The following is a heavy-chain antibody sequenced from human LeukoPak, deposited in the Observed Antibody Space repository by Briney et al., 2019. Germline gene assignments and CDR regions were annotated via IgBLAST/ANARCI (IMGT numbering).Heavy chain of an antibody. Sequence: SETLSLTCTVSGGSISSYYWSWIRQPAGKGLEWIGRIYTSGSTNYNPSLKSRVTMSVDTSKNQFSLKLSSVTAADTAVYYCAREGDYYDSSQADYWGQGTLVTVSS. V-gene: IGHV4-4*07. CDR3: AREGDYYDSSQADY. CDR2: IYTSGST. D-gene: IGHD3-22*01. CDR1: GGSISSYY. J-gene: IGHJ4*02.